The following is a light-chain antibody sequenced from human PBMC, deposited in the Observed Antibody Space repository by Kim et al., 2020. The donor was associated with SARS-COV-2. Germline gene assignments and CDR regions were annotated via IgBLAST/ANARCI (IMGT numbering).Light chain of an antibody. Sequence: PGERATPPCRASQSVTKYLAWYQQRPGQAPRLLIYDTSNRATGVPARFSGSGFGTDFTLTISSLEPEDFAVYYCQQRANWPPITFGQGTRLEIK. V-gene: IGKV3-11*01. CDR3: QQRANWPPIT. J-gene: IGKJ5*01. CDR2: DTS. CDR1: QSVTKY.